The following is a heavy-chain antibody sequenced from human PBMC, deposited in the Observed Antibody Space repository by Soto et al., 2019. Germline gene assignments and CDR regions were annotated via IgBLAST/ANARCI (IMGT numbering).Heavy chain of an antibody. D-gene: IGHD3-9*01. V-gene: IGHV3-74*01. CDR3: ARPRTSDWAYDI. J-gene: IGHJ3*02. Sequence: EVQLVESGGGLVQPGGSLRLSCAASGFTFSSYWMHWVRQSPGKGLVWVSRIKTDGSDTHYADSVKGRFTISRDNAKNTLYLQMNSLRDEDTAVYYCARPRTSDWAYDIWGQGTMVFVSS. CDR1: GFTFSSYW. CDR2: IKTDGSDT.